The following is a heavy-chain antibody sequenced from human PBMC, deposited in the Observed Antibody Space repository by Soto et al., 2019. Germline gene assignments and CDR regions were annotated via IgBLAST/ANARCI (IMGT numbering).Heavy chain of an antibody. D-gene: IGHD6-13*01. CDR2: ISGSGGST. CDR3: ARGTSGYSSSWYSDY. CDR1: GFTFRSYA. V-gene: IGHV3-23*01. J-gene: IGHJ4*02. Sequence: GGSLRLSCAASGFTFRSYAMSWVRQAPGKGLEWVSAISGSGGSTYYADSVKGRFTISRDNSKNTLYLQMNSLRAEDTAVYYCARGTSGYSSSWYSDYWGQGTLVTVSS.